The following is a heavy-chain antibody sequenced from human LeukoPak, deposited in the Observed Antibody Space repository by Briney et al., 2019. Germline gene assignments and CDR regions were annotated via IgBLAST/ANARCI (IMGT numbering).Heavy chain of an antibody. CDR3: ARDKRPSIVVVTARYDAFDI. J-gene: IGHJ3*02. D-gene: IGHD2-21*02. Sequence: SETLSLTCSVSGGSIRSSDDYWGFVRQTPGKGLEWMGSIYYTGSSHYNPSLKSRATISVDTSKNQFSLKLSSVTVADTAVYYCARDKRPSIVVVTARYDAFDIWGQGTMVTVSS. CDR2: IYYTGSS. V-gene: IGHV4-39*07. CDR1: GGSIRSSDDY.